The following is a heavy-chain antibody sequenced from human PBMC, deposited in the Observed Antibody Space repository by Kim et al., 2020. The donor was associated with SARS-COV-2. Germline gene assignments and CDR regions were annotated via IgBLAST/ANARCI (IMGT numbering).Heavy chain of an antibody. CDR2: ISFDGNKE. CDR1: GFTFSSYT. V-gene: IGHV3-30*04. CDR3: ARRGMVASAMDV. Sequence: GGSLRLSCAASGFTFSSYTMHWVRQAPGKGLEWVAMISFDGNKEYFADSLKGRFTISRDNSKNILFLQLNNLTTEDTAVYYCARRGMVASAMDVWGLGTT. J-gene: IGHJ6*02. D-gene: IGHD2-8*01.